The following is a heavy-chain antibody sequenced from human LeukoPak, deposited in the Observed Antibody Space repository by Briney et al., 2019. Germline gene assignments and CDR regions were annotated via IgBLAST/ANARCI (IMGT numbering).Heavy chain of an antibody. CDR3: AATSGWNDSYFDY. CDR1: AFIFEDYT. V-gene: IGHV3-9*01. J-gene: IGHJ4*02. Sequence: GRSLRPSCAVSAFIFEDYTLHWVRQVAGRGLEWVAGVSWNRDYINYGDSVKGRFTATRDDAKNSFHLQMNSLRIEDTAVYYCAATSGWNDSYFDYWGQGTLVTVSA. CDR2: VSWNRDYI. D-gene: IGHD6-19*01.